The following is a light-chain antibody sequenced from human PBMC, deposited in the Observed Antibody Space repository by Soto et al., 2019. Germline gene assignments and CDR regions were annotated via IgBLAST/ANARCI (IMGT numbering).Light chain of an antibody. J-gene: IGLJ2*01. V-gene: IGLV1-44*01. CDR3: AAWDDSLNGHVV. Sequence: QSVLTQSPSASGTPGQRVTISCSGSSSNIGSNTVNWYQQLPATAPKLLIYSNNQRPSGVPDRFSGSKSGTSASLAISGLQSEDEADYYCAAWDDSLNGHVVFGGGTKVTVL. CDR1: SSNIGSNT. CDR2: SNN.